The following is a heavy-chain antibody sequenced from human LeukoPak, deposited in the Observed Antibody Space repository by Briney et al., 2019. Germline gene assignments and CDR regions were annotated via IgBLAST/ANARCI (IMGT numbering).Heavy chain of an antibody. Sequence: SRTLSLTCAISGDSVSNNNGAWNWIRQSPSRGLEWLGRTYYRSQWHNDYARSVMSRISVDPDTSKNRFSLHLSSVTPDDTAVYYCASGYAFDVWGRGTMVTVSS. J-gene: IGHJ3*01. V-gene: IGHV6-1*01. CDR1: GDSVSNNNGA. CDR2: TYYRSQWHN. CDR3: ASGYAFDV.